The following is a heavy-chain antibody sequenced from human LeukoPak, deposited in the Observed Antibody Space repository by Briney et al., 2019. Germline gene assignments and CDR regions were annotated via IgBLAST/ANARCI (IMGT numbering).Heavy chain of an antibody. V-gene: IGHV4-61*02. CDR2: IYTSGST. CDR3: AREGAQGYCSSTSCQNWFDP. J-gene: IGHJ5*02. Sequence: PSETLSLTCTVSGGSISSGSYYWSWIRQPAGKGLEWIGRIYTSGSTNYNPSLKSRVTISVDTSKNQFSLKLSSVTAADTAVYYCAREGAQGYCSSTSCQNWFDPWGQGTLVTVSS. D-gene: IGHD2-2*01. CDR1: GGSISSGSYY.